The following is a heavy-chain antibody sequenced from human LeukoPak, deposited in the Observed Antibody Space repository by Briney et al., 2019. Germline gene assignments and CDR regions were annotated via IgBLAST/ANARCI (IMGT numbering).Heavy chain of an antibody. J-gene: IGHJ4*02. V-gene: IGHV4-4*02. D-gene: IGHD3-10*01. CDR1: GGSISSTNW. CDR3: AREYYYASGSYYFDS. Sequence: PSETLSLTCAVSGGSISSTNWWSWVRQPPGKGLEWIGEIYHSGSTNYKPALKSRVTISVDKSKNQFSLNLSSVTAADTAVYYCAREYYYASGSYYFDSWGQGTLVTVSS. CDR2: IYHSGST.